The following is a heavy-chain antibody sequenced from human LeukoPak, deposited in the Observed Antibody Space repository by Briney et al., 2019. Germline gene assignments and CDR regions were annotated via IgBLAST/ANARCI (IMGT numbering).Heavy chain of an antibody. CDR1: GYTFISYG. CDR3: ARDQRRTLLDP. J-gene: IGHJ5*02. V-gene: IGHV1-18*01. CDR2: ISAYNDNT. Sequence: ASVKVSCKASGYTFISYGISWVRQAPGQGLEWMGWISAYNDNTNYAQKLQGRVTMTTDTSTSTAYMELRSLRSDDTAVYYCARDQRRTLLDPWGQGTLVTVSS. D-gene: IGHD3/OR15-3a*01.